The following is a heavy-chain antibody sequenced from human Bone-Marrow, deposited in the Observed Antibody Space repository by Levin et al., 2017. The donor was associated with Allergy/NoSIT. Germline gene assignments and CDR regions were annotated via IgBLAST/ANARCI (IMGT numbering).Heavy chain of an antibody. Sequence: PGGSLRLSCAASGFTFSSYAMSWVRQAPGKGLEWVSAISGSGGSTYYADSVKGRFTISRDNSKNTLYLQMNSLRAEDTAVYYCAKPQTPYDYVWGSYRSPRVFDYWGQGTLVTVSS. V-gene: IGHV3-23*01. CDR1: GFTFSSYA. D-gene: IGHD3-16*02. J-gene: IGHJ4*02. CDR2: ISGSGGST. CDR3: AKPQTPYDYVWGSYRSPRVFDY.